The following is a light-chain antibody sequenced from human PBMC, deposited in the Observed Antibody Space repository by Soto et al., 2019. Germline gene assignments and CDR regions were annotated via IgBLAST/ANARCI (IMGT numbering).Light chain of an antibody. Sequence: QSVLTQPASVSGSPGQSITISCTGTSSDVGFYNYVSWYQQHPGKAPKLMIYDVSNRPSGVSNRFSGSKSDNTASLTISGLQAEDEADYYCSSYTISSTLVFGGGTKVTVL. V-gene: IGLV2-14*03. CDR2: DVS. J-gene: IGLJ2*01. CDR3: SSYTISSTLV. CDR1: SSDVGFYNY.